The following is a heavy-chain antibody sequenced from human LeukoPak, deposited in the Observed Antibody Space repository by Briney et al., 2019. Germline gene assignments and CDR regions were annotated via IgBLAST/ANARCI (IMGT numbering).Heavy chain of an antibody. J-gene: IGHJ5*02. D-gene: IGHD6-13*01. CDR1: GYNFAGCY. CDR2: INPDSGGT. CDR3: ARGPYPGQQLVRRDWFDP. Sequence: ASVKVSCKASGYNFAGCYMHWVRQAPGQGLEWMGRINPDSGGTNYAQKFQGWVTMTRDTSISTAYMELSRLRSDDTAVYYCARGPYPGQQLVRRDWFDPWGQGTLVTVSS. V-gene: IGHV1-2*04.